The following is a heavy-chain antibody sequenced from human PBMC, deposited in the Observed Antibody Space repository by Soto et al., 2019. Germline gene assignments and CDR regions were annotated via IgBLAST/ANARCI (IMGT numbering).Heavy chain of an antibody. CDR1: GASISGFY. V-gene: IGHV4-4*07. J-gene: IGHJ5*02. CDR2: IYATGTT. D-gene: IGHD1-1*01. Sequence: TPSLTCTVSGASISGFYWSWIRKSAGKGLEWIGRIYATGTTDYNPSLKSRGMMPVDTSKNQFSLKLRSVTAADTAVYYCVRDGTKTLRDWFDPWGQGISVTVSS. CDR3: VRDGTKTLRDWFDP.